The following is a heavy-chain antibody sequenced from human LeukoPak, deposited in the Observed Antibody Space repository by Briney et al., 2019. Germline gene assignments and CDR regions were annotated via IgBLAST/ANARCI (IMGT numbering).Heavy chain of an antibody. J-gene: IGHJ6*04. CDR3: AELGITMIGGV. D-gene: IGHD3-10*02. V-gene: IGHV3-23*01. Sequence: GGSLRLSCAVSGLIFSSYSMNWVRQAPGKGLEWVSAISGSGGSTYYADSVKGRFTISRDNSKNSLYLQMNSLRAEDTAVYYCAELGITMIGGVWGKGTTVTISS. CDR2: ISGSGGST. CDR1: GLIFSSYS.